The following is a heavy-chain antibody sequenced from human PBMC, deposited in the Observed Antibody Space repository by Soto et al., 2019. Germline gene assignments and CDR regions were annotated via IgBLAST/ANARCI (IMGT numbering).Heavy chain of an antibody. J-gene: IGHJ5*02. CDR2: IYYSGST. CDR1: GGSISSYY. Sequence: PSETLSLTCTVSGGSISSYYWSWIRQPPGKGLEWIGYIYYSGSTNYNPSLKSRVTISVDTSKNQFSLKLSSVTAADTAVYYCARGQGIAARYYNGFDPWGQGTLVTVSS. D-gene: IGHD6-6*01. V-gene: IGHV4-59*01. CDR3: ARGQGIAARYYNGFDP.